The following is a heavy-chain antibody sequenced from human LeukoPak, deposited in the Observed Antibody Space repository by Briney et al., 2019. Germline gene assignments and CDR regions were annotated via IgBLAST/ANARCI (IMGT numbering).Heavy chain of an antibody. V-gene: IGHV3-7*01. D-gene: IGHD2-15*01. CDR1: LVTFSSYW. CDR2: IKQDGSEK. Sequence: GGSLRHSCADSLVTFSSYWMSWVRQAPGKGLEWVANIKQDGSEKYYVDSVKGRFTISRDNAKNSLYLQMNSLRAEDTAVYYCARDNNIVVVVAAYYMDVWGKGTTVTVSS. CDR3: ARDNNIVVVVAAYYMDV. J-gene: IGHJ6*03.